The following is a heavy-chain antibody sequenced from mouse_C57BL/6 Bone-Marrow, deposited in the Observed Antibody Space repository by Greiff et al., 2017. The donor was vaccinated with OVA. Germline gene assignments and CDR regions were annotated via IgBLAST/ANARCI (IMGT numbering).Heavy chain of an antibody. J-gene: IGHJ3*01. CDR1: GYTFTSYW. CDR3: ARDGSCDGGWFAY. Sequence: VQLQQSGAELAKPGASVKLSCKASGYTFTSYWMHWVKQRPGQGLEWIGYINPSSGYTKYNQKFKDKATLTADKSSSTAYMQLSSLTSEDSAVYDGARDGSCDGGWFAYWGQGTLVTVSA. CDR2: INPSSGYT. D-gene: IGHD2-3*01. V-gene: IGHV1-7*01.